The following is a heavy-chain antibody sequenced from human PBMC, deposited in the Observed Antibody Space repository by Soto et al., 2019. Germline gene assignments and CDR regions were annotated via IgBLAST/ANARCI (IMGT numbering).Heavy chain of an antibody. CDR3: ARDPTWYSCSWYYFGC. V-gene: IGHV3-33*01. Sequence: QVQLVESGGGVVQPGRSLRLSCAASGFTFSSYGMHWVRQAPGKGLEWVAVIWYDGSNKYYADSVKGRFTISSDNSKNTLYLQMNSLRAEDTAVYYGARDPTWYSCSWYYFGCWGQGTLVAVSS. J-gene: IGHJ4*02. CDR1: GFTFSSYG. D-gene: IGHD6-13*01. CDR2: IWYDGSNK.